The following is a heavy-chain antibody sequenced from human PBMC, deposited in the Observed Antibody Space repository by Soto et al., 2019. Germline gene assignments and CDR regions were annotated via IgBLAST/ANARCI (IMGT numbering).Heavy chain of an antibody. CDR2: IYYSGST. Sequence: SETLSLTCTVSGGSISSGDYYWSWIRQPPGKGLEWIGYIYYSGSTYYNPSLKSRVTISVDTSKNQFSLKLSSVTAADTAVYYCARVGSRYDFWSGYSVYYGMDVWGQGTTVTVS. D-gene: IGHD3-3*01. J-gene: IGHJ6*02. CDR1: GGSISSGDYY. V-gene: IGHV4-30-4*01. CDR3: ARVGSRYDFWSGYSVYYGMDV.